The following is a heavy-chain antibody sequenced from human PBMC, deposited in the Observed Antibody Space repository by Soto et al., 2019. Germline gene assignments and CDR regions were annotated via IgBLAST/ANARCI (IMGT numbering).Heavy chain of an antibody. Sequence: QVQLQQWGAGLLKPSETLSLTCAVYGGSFSGYYWSWIRQPPGRGLEWIGEINHSGSTNYNPSLKSRVTISVDTSKNQFSLKLSSVTAADTAVYYCARGPDDHLPAYWGQGTLVTVSS. D-gene: IGHD1-1*01. V-gene: IGHV4-34*01. CDR1: GGSFSGYY. CDR2: INHSGST. J-gene: IGHJ4*02. CDR3: ARGPDDHLPAY.